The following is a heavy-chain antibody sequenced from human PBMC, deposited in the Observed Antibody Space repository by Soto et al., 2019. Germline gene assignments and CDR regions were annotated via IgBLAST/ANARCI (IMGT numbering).Heavy chain of an antibody. D-gene: IGHD3-22*01. CDR1: GGSISSGGYY. CDR2: VYYSGST. V-gene: IGHV4-31*03. Sequence: QVQLQESGPGLVKPSQTLSLTCTVSGGSISSGGYYWSWIRQHPGKGLEWIGYVYYSGSTYYNPSLKSRFTISVDTSKNQFSLKLSSVTAADTAVYYCAREYHDSCGYYGMDVWGQGTTVTVSS. J-gene: IGHJ6*02. CDR3: AREYHDSCGYYGMDV.